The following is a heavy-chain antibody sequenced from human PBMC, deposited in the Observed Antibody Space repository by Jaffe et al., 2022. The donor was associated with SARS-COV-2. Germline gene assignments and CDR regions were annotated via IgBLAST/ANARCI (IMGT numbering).Heavy chain of an antibody. CDR1: GGSISSGDYY. D-gene: IGHD5-18*01. J-gene: IGHJ6*02. V-gene: IGHV4-30-4*01. CDR2: IYYSGST. Sequence: QVQLQESGPGLVKPSQTLSLTCTVSGGSISSGDYYWSWIRQPPGKGLEWIGYIYYSGSTYYNPSLKSRVTISVDTSKNQFSLKLSSVTAADTAVYYCARDLYDSYGPTPYYYYYGMDVWGQGTTVTVSS. CDR3: ARDLYDSYGPTPYYYYYGMDV.